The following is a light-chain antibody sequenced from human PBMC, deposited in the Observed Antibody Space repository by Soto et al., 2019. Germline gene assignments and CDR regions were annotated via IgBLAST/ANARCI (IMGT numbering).Light chain of an antibody. CDR3: QQYGGSPRYT. CDR2: GAS. J-gene: IGKJ2*01. CDR1: QSVSSTY. V-gene: IGKV3-20*01. Sequence: EIVLTQSPGTLSLSPGEKATLSCRASQSVSSTYLAWYQQKPGQAPRLLIYGASSRATGIPDRFSGSGSGTDFTLTISSLEPEDFAVSYCQQYGGSPRYTFGQGTKLEIK.